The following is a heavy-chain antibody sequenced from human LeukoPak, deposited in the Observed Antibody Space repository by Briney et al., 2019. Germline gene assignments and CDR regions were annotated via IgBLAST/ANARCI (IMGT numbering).Heavy chain of an antibody. D-gene: IGHD6-19*01. V-gene: IGHV1-2*04. CDR3: ARLLSGWYGAFDI. CDR1: GYTCTGYY. J-gene: IGHJ3*02. CDR2: INPNSGGT. Sequence: ASVKVSCKASGYTCTGYYMHWVRQAPGQGLEWMGWINPNSGGTNYAQKFQGWVTMTRDTSISTAYMELSRLRSDDTAVYYCARLLSGWYGAFDIWGQGTMVTVSS.